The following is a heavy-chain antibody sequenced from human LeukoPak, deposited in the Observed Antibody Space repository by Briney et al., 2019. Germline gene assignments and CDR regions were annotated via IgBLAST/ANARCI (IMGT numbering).Heavy chain of an antibody. CDR1: GYTFTSYG. V-gene: IGHV1-18*01. D-gene: IGHD2-15*01. J-gene: IGHJ4*02. Sequence: ASVKVSCKASGYTFTSYGISWVRQAPGQGLEWMGWISAYNGNTNYAQKLQGRVTMTTDTSTSTAYMELRSLRSDDTAVCYCARAFVVVVAATGGPLDYWGQGTLVTVSS. CDR2: ISAYNGNT. CDR3: ARAFVVVVAATGGPLDY.